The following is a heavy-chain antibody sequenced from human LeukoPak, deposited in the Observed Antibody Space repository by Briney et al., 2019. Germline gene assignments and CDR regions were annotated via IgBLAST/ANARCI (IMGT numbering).Heavy chain of an antibody. CDR1: GFTFSNYA. V-gene: IGHV3-30*02. CDR2: IWSDGGNK. D-gene: IGHD6-13*01. CDR3: AKDIGFRSSWAAYYYYGMDV. J-gene: IGHJ6*02. Sequence: PGGSLRLSCTASGFTFSNYAMHWVRQAPGKGLEWVTIIWSDGGNKYYAESVKGRFTISRDNAKNSLYLQMNSLRAEDTALYYCAKDIGFRSSWAAYYYYGMDVWGQGTTVTVSS.